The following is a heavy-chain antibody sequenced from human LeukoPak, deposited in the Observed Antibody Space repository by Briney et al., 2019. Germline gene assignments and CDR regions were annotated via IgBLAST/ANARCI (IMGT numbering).Heavy chain of an antibody. CDR3: ARDLGYYYDSSGLDY. D-gene: IGHD3-22*01. Sequence: ASVKVSCKASGYTFTSYAMHWVRQAPGQRLEWTGWINAGNGNTKYSQKFQGRVTITRDTSASTAYMELSSLRSEDTAVYYCARDLGYYYDSSGLDYWGQGTLVTVSS. CDR1: GYTFTSYA. V-gene: IGHV1-3*01. J-gene: IGHJ4*02. CDR2: INAGNGNT.